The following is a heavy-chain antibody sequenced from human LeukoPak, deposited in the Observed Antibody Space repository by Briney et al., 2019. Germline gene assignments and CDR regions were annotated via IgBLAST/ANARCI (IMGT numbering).Heavy chain of an antibody. D-gene: IGHD3-3*01. Sequence: GASVKVSCKASGYTFTSYGISWVRQAPGQGLEWMGWISAYNGNTNYAQKLQGRVTMTTDTSTNTAYMELRSLRSDDTAVYYCARDYFDFWSGYYSGGTNWFDPWGQGTLVTVSS. V-gene: IGHV1-18*01. J-gene: IGHJ5*02. CDR2: ISAYNGNT. CDR1: GYTFTSYG. CDR3: ARDYFDFWSGYYSGGTNWFDP.